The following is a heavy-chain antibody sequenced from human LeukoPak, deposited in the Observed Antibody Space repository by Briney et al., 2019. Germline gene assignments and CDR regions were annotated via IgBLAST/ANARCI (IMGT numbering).Heavy chain of an antibody. J-gene: IGHJ6*02. CDR2: ISGYNANT. V-gene: IGHV1-18*01. CDR3: ARDGGGYYGMDV. CDR1: GYTFSSYG. Sequence: ASVKVSCKASGYTFSSYGISWVRQAPGQGLEWMGWISGYNANTNYAQKVQGRVTMTTDTSTSTAYMELRSLRSDDTAVYYCARDGGGYYGMDVWGQGTTVTVSS. D-gene: IGHD3-16*01.